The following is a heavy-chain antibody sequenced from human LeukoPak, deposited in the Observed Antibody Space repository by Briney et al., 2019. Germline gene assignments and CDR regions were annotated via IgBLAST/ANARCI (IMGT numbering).Heavy chain of an antibody. CDR3: ARDSLQTYYDFWSGPNYYYYYMDV. D-gene: IGHD3-3*01. CDR2: FYYSGST. J-gene: IGHJ6*03. CDR1: GGSISSGGYS. V-gene: IGHV4-31*11. Sequence: SQTLSLTCAVSGGSISSGGYSWHWIRQSPGKGLEWIGYFYYSGSTYYNPSLKSRVTISVDTSKNQFSLKLSSVTAADTAVYYCARDSLQTYYDFWSGPNYYYYYMDVWGKGTTVTVSS.